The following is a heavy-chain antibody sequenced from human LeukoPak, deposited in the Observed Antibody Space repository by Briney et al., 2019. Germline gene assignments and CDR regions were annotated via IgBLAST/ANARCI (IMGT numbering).Heavy chain of an antibody. CDR1: GFTFRSYG. V-gene: IGHV3-33*01. CDR3: ARGFVHAFDI. CDR2: TWYDGSNK. J-gene: IGHJ3*02. Sequence: GGSLRLSCAASGFTFRSYGIHWVRQAPGKGLEWVTGTWYDGSNKYYTDSVKGRFTISRDNSKSTFHLQMNSLRAEDTAVYYCARGFVHAFDIWGQGTMVTVSS. D-gene: IGHD6-6*01.